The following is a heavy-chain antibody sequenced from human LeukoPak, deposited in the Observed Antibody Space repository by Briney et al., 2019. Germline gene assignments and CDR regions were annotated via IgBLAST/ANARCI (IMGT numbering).Heavy chain of an antibody. CDR1: GGSFSGYY. J-gene: IGHJ4*02. Sequence: PSETLSLTCAVYGGSFSGYYWSWIRQPPGKGLERIGEINHSGSTNYNPSLKSRVTISVDTSKNQFSLKLSSVTAADTAVYYCARDNYDFWSGYKNGGLDYWGQGTLVTVSS. CDR2: INHSGST. CDR3: ARDNYDFWSGYKNGGLDY. D-gene: IGHD3-3*01. V-gene: IGHV4-34*01.